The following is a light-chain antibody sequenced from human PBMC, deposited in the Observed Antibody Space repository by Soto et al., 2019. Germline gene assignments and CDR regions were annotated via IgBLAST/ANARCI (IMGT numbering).Light chain of an antibody. CDR3: HQYGSSPAT. Sequence: EIVLTQSPGTLSLSPGERATLSCRASQSVSSSFLAWYQQKPGQAPRLRIYGASSRATGIPDRFSGSGSGTDFTLTISRLEPEDFAVYYCHQYGSSPATFGQGTKVEIK. CDR2: GAS. CDR1: QSVSSSF. V-gene: IGKV3-20*01. J-gene: IGKJ1*01.